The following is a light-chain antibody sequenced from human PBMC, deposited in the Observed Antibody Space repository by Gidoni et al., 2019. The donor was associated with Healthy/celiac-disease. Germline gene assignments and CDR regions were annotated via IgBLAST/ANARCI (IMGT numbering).Light chain of an antibody. CDR3: QQYNNWPPGYT. J-gene: IGKJ2*01. CDR1: QSVSSN. CDR2: GAS. V-gene: IGKV3-15*01. Sequence: EIVMTQSPATLSVSPGERATLSCRASQSVSSNLAWYQQKPGQAPRLLIYGASTRATGIPARFSGSGSGTEFTLTISSLQAEDCAVYYCQQYNNWPPGYTFGQXTKLEIK.